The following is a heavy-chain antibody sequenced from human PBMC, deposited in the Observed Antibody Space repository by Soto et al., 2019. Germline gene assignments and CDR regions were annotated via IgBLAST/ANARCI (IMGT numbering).Heavy chain of an antibody. CDR3: ARDFRDGYDVDY. CDR1: GFTFSSCT. Sequence: EVQLVESGGGLVKPGGSLRLSCAASGFTFSSCTMNWVRQAPGKGLVWVSSISSSTGYTYYADSVTVRFTISRDNAKNTLYLQMNSLRAEDTAVHYCARDFRDGYDVDYWGQGTLVNVSS. D-gene: IGHD5-12*01. V-gene: IGHV3-21*01. J-gene: IGHJ4*02. CDR2: ISSSTGYT.